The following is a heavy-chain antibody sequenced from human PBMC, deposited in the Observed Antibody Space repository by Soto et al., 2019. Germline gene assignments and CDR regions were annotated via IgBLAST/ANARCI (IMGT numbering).Heavy chain of an antibody. J-gene: IGHJ6*02. CDR3: ARVHCSGGTCLDGLDV. Sequence: AQTRLLTGFISGDTVSSNGACWNWIRQSPSRGLEWLGRTYYRSKWFLDYAASVQSRMTINPDTSRNQVSLQLNSVTPEDTAVYYCARVHCSGGTCLDGLDVWGQGTTVTVSS. CDR1: GDTVSSNGAC. V-gene: IGHV6-1*01. CDR2: TYYRSKWFL. D-gene: IGHD2-15*01.